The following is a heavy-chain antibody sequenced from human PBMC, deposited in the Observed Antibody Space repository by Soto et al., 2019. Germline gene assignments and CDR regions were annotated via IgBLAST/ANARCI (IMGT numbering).Heavy chain of an antibody. CDR3: ARPRGSARTNYYYFMDV. Sequence: GGSLRLSCTASGFTFSDYYLSWIRQAPGKGLEWVSYISSSGSTIHYVDSVKGRFTVSRDNAKNYLYLQMNSLSADDTAVYYCARPRGSARTNYYYFMDVWGKGTTVTVSS. V-gene: IGHV3-11*01. J-gene: IGHJ6*03. D-gene: IGHD6-6*01. CDR2: ISSSGSTI. CDR1: GFTFSDYY.